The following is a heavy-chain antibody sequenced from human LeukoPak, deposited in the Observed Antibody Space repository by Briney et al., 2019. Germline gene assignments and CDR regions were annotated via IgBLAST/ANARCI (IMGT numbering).Heavy chain of an antibody. CDR2: ISYDGSNK. Sequence: GGSLRLSCAASGFTVSSNYMSWVRQAPGKGLEWVAVISYDGSNKYYADSVKGRFTISRDNSKNTLYLQMNSLRAEDTAVYYCAKDLWDCSSTSCHVLDYWGQGTLVTVSS. CDR1: GFTVSSNY. J-gene: IGHJ4*02. D-gene: IGHD2-2*01. V-gene: IGHV3-30*18. CDR3: AKDLWDCSSTSCHVLDY.